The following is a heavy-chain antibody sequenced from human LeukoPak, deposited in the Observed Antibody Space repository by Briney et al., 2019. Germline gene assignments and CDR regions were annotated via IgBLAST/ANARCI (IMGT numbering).Heavy chain of an antibody. CDR3: ATGPSATHHFDY. J-gene: IGHJ4*02. CDR2: IKSNPDGGTT. Sequence: GGSLGLSCAASGFTFTNAWMSWVRQAPGKGLEWVGRIKSNPDGGTTDDAAPVKGRFIISRDDSRDTLYLQMNLLKTEDTAVYYCATGPSATHHFDYWGQGTLVTVSS. D-gene: IGHD3-3*01. CDR1: GFTFTNAW. V-gene: IGHV3-15*01.